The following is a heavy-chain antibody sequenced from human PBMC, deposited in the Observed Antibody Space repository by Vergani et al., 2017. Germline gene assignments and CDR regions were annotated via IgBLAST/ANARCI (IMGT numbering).Heavy chain of an antibody. CDR2: ISSSSSYI. CDR1: GFTFSSYA. V-gene: IGHV3-21*01. D-gene: IGHD4-17*01. CDR3: ARDFSGTVTTIDY. Sequence: VHLVESGGGVVQPGRSLRLSCEVSGFTFSSYALHWVRQAPGKGLEWVSSISSSSSYIYYADSVKGRFTISRDNAKNSLYLQMNSLSPEDTAIYYCARDFSGTVTTIDYWGQGTLVTVSS. J-gene: IGHJ4*02.